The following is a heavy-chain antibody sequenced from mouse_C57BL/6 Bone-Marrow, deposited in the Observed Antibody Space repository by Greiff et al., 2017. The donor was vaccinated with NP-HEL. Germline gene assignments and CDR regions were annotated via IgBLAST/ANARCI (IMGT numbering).Heavy chain of an antibody. V-gene: IGHV1-80*01. D-gene: IGHD1-1*01. CDR3: ARYYYGSRPYWYFDV. CDR2: IYPGDGDT. CDR1: GYAFSSYW. J-gene: IGHJ1*03. Sequence: QVQLQQSGAELVKPGASVKISCKASGYAFSSYWMNWVKQRPGKGLEWIGQIYPGDGDTNYNGKFKGKATLTADKSSSTAYMQLSSLTSEDSAVYFCARYYYGSRPYWYFDVWGTGTTVTVSS.